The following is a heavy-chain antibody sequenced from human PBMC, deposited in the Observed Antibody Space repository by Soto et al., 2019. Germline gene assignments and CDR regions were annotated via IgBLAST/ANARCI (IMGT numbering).Heavy chain of an antibody. D-gene: IGHD6-19*01. CDR1: GYTLTELS. CDR2: FDPEDGET. Sequence: ASVKVSCKVSGYTLTELSMHWVRQAPGKGLEWMGGFDPEDGETIYAQKFQGRVTMTEDTSTDTAYMELSSLRSEDTAVYYCATSGWGSDYYYYYYMDVWGKGTTVTVSS. J-gene: IGHJ6*03. V-gene: IGHV1-24*01. CDR3: ATSGWGSDYYYYYYMDV.